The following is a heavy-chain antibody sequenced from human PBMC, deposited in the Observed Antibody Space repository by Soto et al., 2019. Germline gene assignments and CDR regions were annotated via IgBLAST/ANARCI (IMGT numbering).Heavy chain of an antibody. CDR3: ARVMGNRDYDY. CDR1: GFTVSNYS. CDR2: INSDGRNT. J-gene: IGHJ4*02. V-gene: IGHV3-74*01. Sequence: EVQQVESGGGLVQPGGSLRLSCAASGFTVSNYSMHWVRQPPGKGLVWVSRINSDGRNTYYADSVKGRFTISRDNAKNTLYLQMNSLRAEDTAVYYCARVMGNRDYDYWGQGTLVTVSS. D-gene: IGHD7-27*01.